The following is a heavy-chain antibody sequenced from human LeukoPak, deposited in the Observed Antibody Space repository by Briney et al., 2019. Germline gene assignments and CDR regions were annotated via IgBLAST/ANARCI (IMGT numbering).Heavy chain of an antibody. V-gene: IGHV1-2*02. J-gene: IGHJ4*02. D-gene: IGHD6-19*01. CDR3: ARDIAVAGVPYFDY. Sequence: ASVKVSCKASGYTFTGYYMHWVRQAPGQGLEWMGWINPNSGGTNYAQKFQGRVTMTRDTSISTAYMELSRLRSDDTAVYYCARDIAVAGVPYFDYWGQGTLVTVSS. CDR1: GYTFTGYY. CDR2: INPNSGGT.